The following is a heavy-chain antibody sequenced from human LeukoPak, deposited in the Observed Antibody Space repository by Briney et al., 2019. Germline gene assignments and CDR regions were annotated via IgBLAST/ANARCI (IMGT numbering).Heavy chain of an antibody. Sequence: PGGSLRLSCAASGFTFSNYAMHWVRQAPGKGLEWVAIMCSDGGDKYHVTSVEGRFTISRDTSKNTLYLQMNNLRTEDTAVYYCAKDGGTVCHVINYSFDSWGQGTLVTVSS. D-gene: IGHD1-1*01. CDR3: AKDGGTVCHVINYSFDS. J-gene: IGHJ4*02. CDR1: GFTFSNYA. V-gene: IGHV3-30*02. CDR2: MCSDGGDK.